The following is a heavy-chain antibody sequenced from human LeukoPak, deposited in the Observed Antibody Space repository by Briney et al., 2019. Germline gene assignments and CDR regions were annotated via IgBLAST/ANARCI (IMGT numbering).Heavy chain of an antibody. CDR2: ISSSGSTI. Sequence: GGSLRLSCAASGFTFRSYSMNWVRQAPGKGLEWVSYISSSGSTIYYADSVKGRFTISRDNAKNSLYLQMNSLRAEDTAVYYCARRRGYSSGWGGFDIWGQGTMVTVSS. CDR3: ARRRGYSSGWGGFDI. J-gene: IGHJ3*02. D-gene: IGHD6-19*01. CDR1: GFTFRSYS. V-gene: IGHV3-48*04.